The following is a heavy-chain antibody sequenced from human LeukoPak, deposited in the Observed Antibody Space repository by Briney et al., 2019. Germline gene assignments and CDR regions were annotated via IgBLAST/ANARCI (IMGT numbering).Heavy chain of an antibody. V-gene: IGHV6-1*01. CDR1: GDSVSSNSAA. D-gene: IGHD3-22*01. J-gene: IGHJ2*01. Sequence: SQTLSLTCAISGDSVSSNSAAWNWIRQSPSRGLEWLGRTYYRSKWYNDYAVSVKSRITINPDTSKNQFSLQLNSVTPEDTAVYYCARSGVTYYYDSSGYRISRYFDLWGRGTLVTVSS. CDR2: TYYRSKWYN. CDR3: ARSGVTYYYDSSGYRISRYFDL.